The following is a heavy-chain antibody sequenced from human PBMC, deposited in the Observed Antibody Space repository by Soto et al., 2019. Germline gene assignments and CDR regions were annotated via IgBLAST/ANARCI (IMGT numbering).Heavy chain of an antibody. CDR3: SGDPSYYYDLSARLYFDF. V-gene: IGHV1-18*04. D-gene: IGHD3-22*01. J-gene: IGHJ4*02. CDR1: GYTFTSYG. CDR2: ISGYNDNT. Sequence: QVQLVQSGAEVKRPGASVKVSCTASGYTFTSYGISWVRQAPGQGLEWMGWISGYNDNTNYAQNLQGRVIMTTDTYTTTAYMELTSLRSDDTAAYYCSGDPSYYYDLSARLYFDFWGQGTLVTVSS.